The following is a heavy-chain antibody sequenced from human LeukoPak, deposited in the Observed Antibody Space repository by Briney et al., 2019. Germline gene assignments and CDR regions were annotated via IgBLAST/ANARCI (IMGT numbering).Heavy chain of an antibody. Sequence: GGSLRPSCAASGLTFNSYWMHWVRQVAGKGLVWVARINGDASNTTYADSVKGRFTISRDNAKNTLYLQMNSLRVDDTAVYYCARAMPHDNWFDPWGQGSLVTVSS. CDR2: INGDASNT. V-gene: IGHV3-74*03. J-gene: IGHJ5*02. CDR3: ARAMPHDNWFDP. D-gene: IGHD2-2*01. CDR1: GLTFNSYW.